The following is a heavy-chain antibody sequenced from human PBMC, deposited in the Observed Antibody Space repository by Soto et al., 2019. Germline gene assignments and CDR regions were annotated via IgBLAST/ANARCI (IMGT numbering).Heavy chain of an antibody. Sequence: ASVKVSCKASGYTFTGYYMHWVRQAPGQGLEWMGWINPNSGGTNYAQKFQGWVTMTRDTSISTAYMELSRLRSDDTAVYYCARDYDDSSGYMGYWGQGTLVTVSS. CDR3: ARDYDDSSGYMGY. D-gene: IGHD3-22*01. J-gene: IGHJ4*02. CDR2: INPNSGGT. CDR1: GYTFTGYY. V-gene: IGHV1-2*04.